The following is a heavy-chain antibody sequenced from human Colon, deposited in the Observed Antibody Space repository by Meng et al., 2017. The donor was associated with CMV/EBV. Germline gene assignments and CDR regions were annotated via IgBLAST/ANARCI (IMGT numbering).Heavy chain of an antibody. CDR2: MYYSGST. CDR1: GESVSSGSYY. CDR3: ARAHVGVTARWFDP. D-gene: IGHD1-26*01. Sequence: SGESVSSGSYYWAWIRQPPGKGLEWIGHMYYSGSTNYNPSLKSRVTISIDTSKNQFSLRVNSVTAADTAIYYCARAHVGVTARWFDPWGQGTLVTVSS. J-gene: IGHJ5*02. V-gene: IGHV4-61*01.